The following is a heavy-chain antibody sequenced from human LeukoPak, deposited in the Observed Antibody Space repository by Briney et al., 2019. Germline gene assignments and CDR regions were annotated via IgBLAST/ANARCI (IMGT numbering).Heavy chain of an antibody. D-gene: IGHD3-10*01. V-gene: IGHV3-23*01. CDR3: AKEGSPGFGDLYFYYMDV. CDR1: GFTFSSYA. J-gene: IGHJ6*03. CDR2: ISSSGRNT. Sequence: GGSLRLSCAASGFTFSSYAMNWVRQAPGKGLEWVSGISSSGRNTYYADSVKGRFTISRDNSKNTLFLQMNSLRAEDTAIYFCAKEGSPGFGDLYFYYMDVWGKGTTVTVSS.